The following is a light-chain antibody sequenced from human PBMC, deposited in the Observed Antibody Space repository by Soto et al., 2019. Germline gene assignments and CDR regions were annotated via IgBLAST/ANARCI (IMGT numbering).Light chain of an antibody. CDR3: QQYYGTPLT. J-gene: IGKJ2*01. CDR1: QSVLYSSNNKNY. V-gene: IGKV4-1*01. CDR2: WAS. Sequence: DIVMTQSPDSLAVSLGERATINCKSSQSVLYSSNNKNYLAWYQQKPGQPPKLLIYWASTRESGVPDRFSGSGSGTDFPLTISSLQAEDGAVYYCQQYYGTPLTFGQGTKLEIK.